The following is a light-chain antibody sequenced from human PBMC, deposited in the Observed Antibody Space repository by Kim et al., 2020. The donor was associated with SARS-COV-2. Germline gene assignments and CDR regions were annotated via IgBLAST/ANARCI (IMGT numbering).Light chain of an antibody. CDR2: YYS. Sequence: SYELTQPPSVSVAPGQTARITCGGNNIGSKGVHWCQQKPGQAPVLVIYYYSDRPSGIPERFSGSKSGNTATLPINRVEAGDEADYFCQVWDVGHPVFGGG. J-gene: IGLJ3*02. CDR1: NIGSKG. CDR3: QVWDVGHPV. V-gene: IGLV3-21*04.